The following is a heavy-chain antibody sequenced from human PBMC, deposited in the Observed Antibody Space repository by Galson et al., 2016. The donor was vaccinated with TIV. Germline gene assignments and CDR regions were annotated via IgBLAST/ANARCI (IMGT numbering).Heavy chain of an antibody. D-gene: IGHD3-22*01. Sequence: QSGAEVKKTGESLKISCKGSGYTFTTYWIAWVRQMPGKGLEWMGIIYGGDSDTRYSPYFQGQVTMSADKFLSTAYLQWNSLQASDTAIYYCARHSYDYYDNTGPTGGFDYWGQGTLVTVSS. CDR1: GYTFTTYW. CDR2: IYGGDSDT. J-gene: IGHJ4*02. CDR3: ARHSYDYYDNTGPTGGFDY. V-gene: IGHV5-51*01.